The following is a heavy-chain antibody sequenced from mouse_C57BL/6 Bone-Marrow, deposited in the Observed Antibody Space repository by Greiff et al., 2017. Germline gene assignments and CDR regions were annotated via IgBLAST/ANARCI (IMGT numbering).Heavy chain of an antibody. Sequence: DVQLVESGEGLVKPGGSLKLSCAASGFTFSSYAMSWVRQTPEKRLEWVAYISSGGDYIYYADTVKGRFTISRDNARNTLYLQMSSLKSEDTAMYYCTRDQDYGSSYPYYAMDYWGQGTSVTVSS. CDR2: ISSGGDYI. D-gene: IGHD1-1*01. V-gene: IGHV5-9-1*02. CDR3: TRDQDYGSSYPYYAMDY. CDR1: GFTFSSYA. J-gene: IGHJ4*01.